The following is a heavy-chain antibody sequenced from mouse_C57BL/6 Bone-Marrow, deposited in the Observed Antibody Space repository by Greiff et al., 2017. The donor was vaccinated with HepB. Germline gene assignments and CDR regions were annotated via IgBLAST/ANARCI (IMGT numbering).Heavy chain of an antibody. D-gene: IGHD1-1*01. Sequence: EVHLVESGGGLVQPGGSLKLSCAASGFTFSDYYMYWVRQTPEKRLEWVAYISNGGGSTYYPDTVKGRFTISRDNAKNTLYLQMSRLKSEDTAMYYCARQALTVQDWYFDVWGTGTTVTVSS. CDR3: ARQALTVQDWYFDV. CDR2: ISNGGGST. CDR1: GFTFSDYY. J-gene: IGHJ1*03. V-gene: IGHV5-12*01.